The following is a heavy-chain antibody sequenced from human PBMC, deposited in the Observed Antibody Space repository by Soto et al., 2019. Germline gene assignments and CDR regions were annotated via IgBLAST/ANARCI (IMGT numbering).Heavy chain of an antibody. CDR2: LFSGGTT. V-gene: IGHV4-39*01. CDR3: ARHRGPAPVY. D-gene: IGHD3-10*01. J-gene: IGHJ4*02. CDR1: GGSISGYY. Sequence: QVQLQESGPGLVKPSETLSLTCTVSGGSISGYYWTWIRQPPGKGLEWVGSLFSGGTTDYNPSLKIRLTMSLDTSKNHFSLKLRSVTAADTAVYYCARHRGPAPVYWGQGTLVTASS.